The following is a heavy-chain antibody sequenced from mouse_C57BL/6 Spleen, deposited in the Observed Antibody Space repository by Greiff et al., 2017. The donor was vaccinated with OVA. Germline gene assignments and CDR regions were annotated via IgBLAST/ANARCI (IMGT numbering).Heavy chain of an antibody. Sequence: VQLQQPGAELVKPGASVKMSCKASGYTFTSYWITWVKQRPGQGLEWIGDIYPGSGSTNYNEKLKSQATLTVDTSSSTAYMQLSSLTSEDSAVDDCARMGSSGPCAYWGQGTLVTVSA. CDR2: IYPGSGST. J-gene: IGHJ3*01. CDR3: ARMGSSGPCAY. CDR1: GYTFTSYW. D-gene: IGHD3-2*02. V-gene: IGHV1-55*01.